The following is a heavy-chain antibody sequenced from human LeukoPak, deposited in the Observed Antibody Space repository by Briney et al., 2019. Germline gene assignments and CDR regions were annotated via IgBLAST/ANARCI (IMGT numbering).Heavy chain of an antibody. D-gene: IGHD6-6*01. CDR1: GGTFSSYA. CDR3: ATPRSSIAARRGYYYYYMDV. Sequence: SVKVSCKASGGTFSSYAISWVRQAPGQGLEWMGGIIPIFGTANYAQKFQGRVTITADESTSTAYMELSSLRSEDTAVYYCATPRSSIAARRGYYYYYMDVWGKGTTITVSS. V-gene: IGHV1-69*13. CDR2: IIPIFGTA. J-gene: IGHJ6*03.